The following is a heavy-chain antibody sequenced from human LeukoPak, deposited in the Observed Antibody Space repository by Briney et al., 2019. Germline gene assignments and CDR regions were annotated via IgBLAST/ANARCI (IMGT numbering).Heavy chain of an antibody. Sequence: GGSLRLSCAASGFTFDTYSMSWVRQAPGKGLEWVSSISSNSANTYYADSVKGRFTISRDNSKNTLYLQMNSLRAEDTALYYCARGDSGSYYVPYYFDYWGQGTLVAVSS. CDR1: GFTFDTYS. J-gene: IGHJ4*02. D-gene: IGHD1-26*01. CDR3: ARGDSGSYYVPYYFDY. V-gene: IGHV3-23*01. CDR2: ISSNSANT.